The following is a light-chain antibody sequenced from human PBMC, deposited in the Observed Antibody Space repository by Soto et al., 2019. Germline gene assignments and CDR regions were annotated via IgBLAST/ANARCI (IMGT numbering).Light chain of an antibody. CDR1: QSVSSSY. Sequence: EIVLTQYPATLSLSPGERATLSCRASQSVSSSYLAWYQQKPGQAPRLLIYGASSRATGIPDRFSGSGSGTDFTLTISRLEPEDFAVYYCQQYGSSRTFGGGTKVDIK. J-gene: IGKJ4*01. CDR3: QQYGSSRT. CDR2: GAS. V-gene: IGKV3-20*01.